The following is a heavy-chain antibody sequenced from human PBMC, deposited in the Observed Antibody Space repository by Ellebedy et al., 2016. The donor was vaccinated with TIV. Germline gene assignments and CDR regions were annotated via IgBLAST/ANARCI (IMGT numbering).Heavy chain of an antibody. CDR1: GGTFSSYA. J-gene: IGHJ4*02. V-gene: IGHV1-69*13. Sequence: ASVKVSCKASGGTFSSYAISWVRQAPGQGLEWMGGIIPIFGTANYAQKFQGRVTITADESTSTAYMELSSLRSEDTAVYYCARDTPMPYSSGAFDYWGQGTLSPSPQ. CDR2: IIPIFGTA. CDR3: ARDTPMPYSSGAFDY. D-gene: IGHD6-19*01.